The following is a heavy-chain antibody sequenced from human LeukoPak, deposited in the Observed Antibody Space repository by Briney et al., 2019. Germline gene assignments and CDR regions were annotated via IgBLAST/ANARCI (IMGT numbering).Heavy chain of an antibody. CDR1: GDSVSSNSAA. J-gene: IGHJ4*02. V-gene: IGHV6-1*01. CDR3: ARDISTIVDIVATILDY. Sequence: SQTLSLTCAISGDSVSSNSAAWNWIRQSPSRGLEWLGRTYYRSKWYNDYAVSVESRITINPDTSKNQFSLQLNSVTPEDTAVYYCARDISTIVDIVATILDYWGQGTLVTVSS. D-gene: IGHD5-12*01. CDR2: TYYRSKWYN.